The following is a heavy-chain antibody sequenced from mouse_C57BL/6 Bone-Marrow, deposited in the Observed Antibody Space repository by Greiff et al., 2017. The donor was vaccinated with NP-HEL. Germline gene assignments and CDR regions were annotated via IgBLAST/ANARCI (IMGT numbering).Heavy chain of an antibody. J-gene: IGHJ2*01. V-gene: IGHV5-16*01. CDR2: INYDGSST. Sequence: EVKLVESEGGLVQPGSSMKLSCTASGFTFSDYYMAWVRQVPEKGLEWVANINYDGSSTYYLDSLKSRFIISRDNAKNVLYLQMSSLKSEDTATYYVARGGYLLWSYFDYWGQGTTLTVSS. CDR1: GFTFSDYY. D-gene: IGHD2-1*01. CDR3: ARGGYLLWSYFDY.